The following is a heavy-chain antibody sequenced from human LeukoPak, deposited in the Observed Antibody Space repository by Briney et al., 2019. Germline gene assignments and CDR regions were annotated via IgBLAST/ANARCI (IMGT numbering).Heavy chain of an antibody. Sequence: GGSLRLSCAASGFAFSSYAMHWVRQAPGKGLEWVAVISYDGSNKYYADSVKGRFTISRDNSKNTLYLQMNSLRAEDTAAYYCAREPIVVVPAAISPRGFDYWGQGTLVTVSS. D-gene: IGHD2-2*02. CDR1: GFAFSSYA. CDR3: AREPIVVVPAAISPRGFDY. CDR2: ISYDGSNK. V-gene: IGHV3-30-3*01. J-gene: IGHJ4*02.